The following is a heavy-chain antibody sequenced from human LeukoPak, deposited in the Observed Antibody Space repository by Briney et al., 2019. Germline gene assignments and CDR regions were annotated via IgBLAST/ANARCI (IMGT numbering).Heavy chain of an antibody. CDR3: ARDGDLGFDY. Sequence: ASVKVSCKASGYTFTSYDINWVRQATGQGLEWMGWMNPNSGNTGYAQKFQGRVTITADKSTSTAYMELSSLRSEDTAVYYCARDGDLGFDYWGQGTLVTVSS. J-gene: IGHJ4*02. D-gene: IGHD4-17*01. CDR1: GYTFTSYD. V-gene: IGHV1-8*01. CDR2: MNPNSGNT.